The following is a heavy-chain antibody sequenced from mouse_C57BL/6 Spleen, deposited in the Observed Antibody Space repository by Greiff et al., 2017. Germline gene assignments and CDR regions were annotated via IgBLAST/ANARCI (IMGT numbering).Heavy chain of an antibody. J-gene: IGHJ1*03. V-gene: IGHV14-2*01. CDR3: ARPFYYYGSSYWYFDV. CDR2: IDPEDGET. CDR1: GFNIKDYY. D-gene: IGHD1-1*01. Sequence: VQLQQSGAELVKPGASVKLSCTASGFNIKDYYMHWVKQRTEQGLEWIGRIDPEDGETKYAPKFPGKATITADTSSNTAYLQLSSLTSEDTAVYYCARPFYYYGSSYWYFDVWGTGTTVTVSS.